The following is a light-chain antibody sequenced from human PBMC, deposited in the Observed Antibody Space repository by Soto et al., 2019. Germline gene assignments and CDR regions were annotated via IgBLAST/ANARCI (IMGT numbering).Light chain of an antibody. J-gene: IGKJ1*01. CDR2: AAS. CDR1: QGISNF. Sequence: DIQMTQSPSSLSASVGDRVTITCRASQGISNFLAWYQQKPGKVPKLLIYAASTLQSGVPSRFSGSGSGTHFTLIISSLQPEDVATYYCQRYNTAPQTFGQGTKVEIK. V-gene: IGKV1-27*01. CDR3: QRYNTAPQT.